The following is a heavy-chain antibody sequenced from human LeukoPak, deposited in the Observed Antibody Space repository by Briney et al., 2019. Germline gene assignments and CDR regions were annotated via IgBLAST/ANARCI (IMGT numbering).Heavy chain of an antibody. V-gene: IGHV1-46*01. CDR2: INPSGGST. Sequence: ASVKVSCKASGYTFTSYYMHWVRQAPGQGLEWMGIINPSGGSTSYAQKFQGRVTMTRDMSTSTVYMELSSRRSEDTAVYYCARVAAEVVGVPGAIGFGWLLRDYYYMDVWGKGTTVTVSS. J-gene: IGHJ6*03. D-gene: IGHD2-2*02. CDR3: ARVAAEVVGVPGAIGFGWLLRDYYYMDV. CDR1: GYTFTSYY.